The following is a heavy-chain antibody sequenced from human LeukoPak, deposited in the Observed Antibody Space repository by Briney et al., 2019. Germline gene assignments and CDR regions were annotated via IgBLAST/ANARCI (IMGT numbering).Heavy chain of an antibody. Sequence: GGSLRLSCAASGFTFSSYAMHWVRQAPGKGLEYVSAISSNGGSTYYANSVKGRFTISRDNSKNTLYLQMGSLRAGDMAVYYCARASGGNGGDYWGQGTLVTVSS. CDR2: ISSNGGST. J-gene: IGHJ4*02. V-gene: IGHV3-64*01. D-gene: IGHD4-23*01. CDR1: GFTFSSYA. CDR3: ARASGGNGGDY.